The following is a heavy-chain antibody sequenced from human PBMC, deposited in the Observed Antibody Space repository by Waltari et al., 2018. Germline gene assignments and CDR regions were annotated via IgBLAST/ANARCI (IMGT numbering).Heavy chain of an antibody. CDR1: GFTFSSYA. Sequence: EVQLLESGGGLVQPGWSLRLSCAASGFTFSSYAMSWVRQAPGKGLEWVSAISGSGGSTYYADSVKGRFTISRDNSKNTLYLQMNSLRAEDTAVYYCAKALPSRSGRDYYYYYGMDVWGQGTTVTVSS. CDR2: ISGSGGST. D-gene: IGHD3-10*01. CDR3: AKALPSRSGRDYYYYYGMDV. V-gene: IGHV3-23*01. J-gene: IGHJ6*02.